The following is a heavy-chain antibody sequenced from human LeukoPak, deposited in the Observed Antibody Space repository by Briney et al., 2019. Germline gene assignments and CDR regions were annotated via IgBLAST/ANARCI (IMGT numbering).Heavy chain of an antibody. CDR3: ARELLTMAGNLMRWLQFVSSYYFDY. Sequence: ASVKVSCKASGYTFTGYYMHWVRQAPGQGLEWMGWINPNSGGTNYAQKFQGRLTMTRDTSISTANMELSRLRSDDTAVYYCARELLTMAGNLMRWLQFVSSYYFDYWGQGTLVTVSS. J-gene: IGHJ4*02. CDR2: INPNSGGT. CDR1: GYTFTGYY. D-gene: IGHD5-24*01. V-gene: IGHV1-2*02.